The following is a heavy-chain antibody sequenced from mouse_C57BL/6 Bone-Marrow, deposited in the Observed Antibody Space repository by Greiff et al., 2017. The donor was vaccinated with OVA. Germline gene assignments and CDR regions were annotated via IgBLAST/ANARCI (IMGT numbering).Heavy chain of an antibody. CDR3: ARGGNYYGSSYGYCDV. J-gene: IGHJ1*03. CDR2: IDPSDSET. D-gene: IGHD1-1*01. V-gene: IGHV1-52*01. CDR1: GYTFTSYW. Sequence: QVQLKQPGAELVRPGSSVKLSCKASGYTFTSYWMHWVKQRPIQGLEWIGNIDPSDSETHYNQKFKGKATLTVDKSSSTAYMQLSSLTSEDSAVYCCARGGNYYGSSYGYCDVWGHRDHCHRLL.